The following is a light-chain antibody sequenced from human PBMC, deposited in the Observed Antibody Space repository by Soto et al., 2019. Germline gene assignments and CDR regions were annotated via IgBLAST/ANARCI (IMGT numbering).Light chain of an antibody. J-gene: IGKJ5*01. CDR3: QQREHWPPIT. CDR2: GAS. CDR1: QSVSSN. V-gene: IGKV3D-15*01. Sequence: IVMRQSPATLSVSQGETATLSSGASQSVSSNLAWYQKKPGQAPRLLIYGASNRATGIPARFSGSGSGTDLTLTISSLEHEDFAVYYCQQREHWPPITFGQGTRLEIK.